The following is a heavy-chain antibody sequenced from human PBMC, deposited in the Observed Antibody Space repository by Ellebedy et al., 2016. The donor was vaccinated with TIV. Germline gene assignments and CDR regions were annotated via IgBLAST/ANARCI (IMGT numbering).Heavy chain of an antibody. CDR3: ARYVGAAAQFDY. D-gene: IGHD6-25*01. CDR1: GGSISGHF. V-gene: IGHV4-59*11. Sequence: SETLSLTCTVSGGSISGHFWSWIRQSPGKGLEWIGFIHYSGTTTYNPSLNSRVTMSVDTSKNQFSLKLSSVTAADTAVYYCARYVGAAAQFDYWGQGTLVTVSS. CDR2: IHYSGTT. J-gene: IGHJ4*02.